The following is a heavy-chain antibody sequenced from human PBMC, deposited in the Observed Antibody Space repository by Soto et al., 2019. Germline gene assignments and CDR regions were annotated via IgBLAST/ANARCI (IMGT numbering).Heavy chain of an antibody. CDR3: ARDAAAGLKDY. CDR2: ISAYNGNT. D-gene: IGHD6-13*01. Sequence: QVQLVQSGAEVKKPGASVKVSCKASGYTFTSYAISWVRQAPGQGLEWMGWISAYNGNTNYAQKLQGKVTMTTDTSTSTAYMELRLLRSDATAVYCCARDAAAGLKDYWGQGTMVTVSS. J-gene: IGHJ4*02. CDR1: GYTFTSYA. V-gene: IGHV1-18*01.